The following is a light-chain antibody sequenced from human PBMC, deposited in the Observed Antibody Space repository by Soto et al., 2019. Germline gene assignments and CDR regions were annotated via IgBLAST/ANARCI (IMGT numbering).Light chain of an antibody. CDR3: CSYAGSRIHYV. CDR1: SSDVGSYNL. J-gene: IGLJ1*01. CDR2: EVS. V-gene: IGLV2-23*02. Sequence: QSALTQPASVSGSPGQSITISCTGTSSDVGSYNLVSWYQQHPGKAPKLMIYEVSKRPSGVPNGFSGSKSGNTASLTISGLQAEDEADYYCCSYAGSRIHYVFGTGTKVTVL.